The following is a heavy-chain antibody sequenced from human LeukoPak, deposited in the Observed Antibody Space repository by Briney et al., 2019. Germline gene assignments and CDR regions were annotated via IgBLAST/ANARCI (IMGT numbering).Heavy chain of an antibody. CDR1: GFTFSSYA. Sequence: PGGSLRLSCAASGFTFSSYAMSWVRQAPGKGLEWVAAITGSGDSTYYAGSVKGRFTISRDNSKNTLYLQMNSLRAEDTAVYYCAKQLWLLAYFDYWGQGTLVTVSS. J-gene: IGHJ4*02. CDR3: AKQLWLLAYFDY. V-gene: IGHV3-23*01. D-gene: IGHD5-18*01. CDR2: ITGSGDST.